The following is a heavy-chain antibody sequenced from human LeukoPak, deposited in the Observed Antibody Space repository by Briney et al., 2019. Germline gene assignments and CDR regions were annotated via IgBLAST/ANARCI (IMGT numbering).Heavy chain of an antibody. CDR3: ARDFGGSYTGGGWFDP. Sequence: ASVKVSCKASGYSFSSNSISWMRQAAGQGREWMGWISAYNGNTKYAQKLQGRVTMTTDTSTNTAYMELRSLRSDDTAVYYCARDFGGSYTGGGWFDPWGQGTLVTVSS. V-gene: IGHV1-18*01. D-gene: IGHD1-26*01. CDR2: ISAYNGNT. J-gene: IGHJ5*02. CDR1: GYSFSSNS.